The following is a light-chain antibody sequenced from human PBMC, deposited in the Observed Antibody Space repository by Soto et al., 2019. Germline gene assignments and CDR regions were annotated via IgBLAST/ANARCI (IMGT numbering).Light chain of an antibody. CDR1: QSISTY. CDR2: DAS. J-gene: IGKJ4*01. Sequence: EIVLTQSPATLSLSPGERATLSCRASQSISTYLAWYQQKLGQAPRLLIFDASSRATGIPVRFSGSGSGTDFTLTISSLEPEDFAVYYCQDRSHWPPPFGGGTKVEIK. CDR3: QDRSHWPPP. V-gene: IGKV3-11*01.